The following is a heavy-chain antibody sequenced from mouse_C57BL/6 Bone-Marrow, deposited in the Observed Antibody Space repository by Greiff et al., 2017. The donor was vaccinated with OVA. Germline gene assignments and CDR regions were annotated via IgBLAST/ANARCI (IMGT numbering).Heavy chain of an antibody. Sequence: VKLMESGAELVKPGASVKISCKASGYAFSSYWMNWVKQRPGKGLEWIGQIYPGDGDTNYNGKFKGKATLTADKSSSTAYMQLSSLTSEDSAVYFCAVLRRFAYWGQGTLVTVSA. D-gene: IGHD2-4*01. CDR1: GYAFSSYW. CDR2: IYPGDGDT. J-gene: IGHJ3*01. CDR3: AVLRRFAY. V-gene: IGHV1-80*01.